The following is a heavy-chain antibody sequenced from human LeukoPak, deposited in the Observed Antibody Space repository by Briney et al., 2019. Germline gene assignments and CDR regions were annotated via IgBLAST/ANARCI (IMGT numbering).Heavy chain of an antibody. J-gene: IGHJ4*01. V-gene: IGHV3-30*11. CDR3: AGPSAAGTNPEED. D-gene: IGHD6-13*01. CDR1: GFTFSSYA. CDR2: ISYDGSYK. Sequence: GGSLRVSCAASGFTFSSYAMHWVRQAPGKGLGWEAVISYDGSYKYYADSVKGRVTISRANSKNTLYLQMNSPRAEDTAPSLPAGPSAAGTNPEEDLGQGTLVTVLS.